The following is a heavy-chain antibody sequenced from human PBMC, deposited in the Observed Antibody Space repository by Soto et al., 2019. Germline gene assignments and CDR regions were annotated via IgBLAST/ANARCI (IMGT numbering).Heavy chain of an antibody. CDR1: GFMFSSAW. CDR3: VEGWNDF. J-gene: IGHJ4*02. V-gene: IGHV3-15*01. D-gene: IGHD1-1*01. Sequence: EVQVVESGGDLVKPGGSLRLSCVTSGFMFSSAWMSWVRQAPGKGLEWVGRIKSKSAGGARDYAAPVKGRFSISRDDSKNTVYLQMNSLRAEDTAVYYCVEGWNDFWGQGTLVTVSS. CDR2: IKSKSAGGAR.